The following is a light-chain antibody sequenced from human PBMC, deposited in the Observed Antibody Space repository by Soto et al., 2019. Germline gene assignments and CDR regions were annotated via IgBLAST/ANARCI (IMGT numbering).Light chain of an antibody. CDR2: GAS. V-gene: IGKV3-20*01. J-gene: IGKJ1*01. Sequence: EIVLTQSPGTLSLSPGERATLSCRASQSVSSSYLAWYQQKPGQAPRLLIYGASNRATGIPDRFSGSGSGTDFTLTINRLEPEDFAIYYCQRYSSTPWTFGQGTKV. CDR3: QRYSSTPWT. CDR1: QSVSSSY.